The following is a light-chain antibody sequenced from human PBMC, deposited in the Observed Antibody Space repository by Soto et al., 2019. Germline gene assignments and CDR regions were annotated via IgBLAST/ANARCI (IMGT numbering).Light chain of an antibody. CDR1: SSDFGGTNY. Sequence: QSVLTQPPSASGSPGQSVTISCTGASSDFGGTNYVSWYQQHPGKAPKLMIFEVTKRPSGVPDRFSGSKSGNTASLTVSGLQAEDEADYYCTSYAGSHADVVFGGGTKLTVL. V-gene: IGLV2-8*01. CDR2: EVT. CDR3: TSYAGSHADVV. J-gene: IGLJ2*01.